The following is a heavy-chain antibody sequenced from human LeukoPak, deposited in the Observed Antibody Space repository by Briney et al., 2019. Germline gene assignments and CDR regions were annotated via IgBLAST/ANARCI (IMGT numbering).Heavy chain of an antibody. V-gene: IGHV4-59*08. CDR2: IYYSGST. CDR1: GFTFSSYA. J-gene: IGHJ6*02. Sequence: GSLRLSCAASGFTFSSYAMSWVRQAPGKGLEWIGYIYYSGSTNYNPSLKSRVTISVDTSKNQFSLKLSSVTAADTAVYYCARRPPAYCSSTSCYYYGMDVWGQGTTVTVSS. D-gene: IGHD2-2*01. CDR3: ARRPPAYCSSTSCYYYGMDV.